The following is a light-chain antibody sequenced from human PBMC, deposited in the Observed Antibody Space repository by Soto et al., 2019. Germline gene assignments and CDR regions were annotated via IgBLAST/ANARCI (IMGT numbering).Light chain of an antibody. Sequence: IHVTHSPPSLSASVGDIVTITFRASQSIYTYLNWYQQRPGEAPKVLIYAASTLQDGIPSRFSGSGSGTDFTLTIRGLQPEDFATYYCQQGYSTITFGQGTRLEI. J-gene: IGKJ5*01. CDR1: QSIYTY. CDR2: AAS. V-gene: IGKV1-39*01. CDR3: QQGYSTIT.